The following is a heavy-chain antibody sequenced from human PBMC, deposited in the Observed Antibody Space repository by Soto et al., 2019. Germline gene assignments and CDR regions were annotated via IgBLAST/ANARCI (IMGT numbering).Heavy chain of an antibody. V-gene: IGHV4-59*08. D-gene: IGHD3-22*01. CDR3: ARLGGYYQAFDS. CDR1: GGSIRDNY. Sequence: QVQLQESGPGLVKPSETLSLTCTVSGGSIRDNYWGWIRQPPGKGLEWIGYIYYTGTTKYNPSLKSRVXTXVXXSKNQFSLKLDSGTAADTAVYYCARLGGYYQAFDSWGQGTLVTVSS. J-gene: IGHJ4*02. CDR2: IYYTGTT.